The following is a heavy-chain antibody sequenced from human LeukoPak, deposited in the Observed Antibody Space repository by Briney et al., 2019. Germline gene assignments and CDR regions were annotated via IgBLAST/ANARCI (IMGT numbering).Heavy chain of an antibody. J-gene: IGHJ6*03. Sequence: TSETLSLTCTVSGGSISSYYWSWIRQPPGKGLEWIGYIYTSGSTNYNPSLKGRVTISVDTSKNQFSLKLSSVTAADTAVYYCAREDIVATSNYYYYMDVWGKGTTVTVSS. V-gene: IGHV4-4*09. D-gene: IGHD5-12*01. CDR2: IYTSGST. CDR3: AREDIVATSNYYYYMDV. CDR1: GGSISSYY.